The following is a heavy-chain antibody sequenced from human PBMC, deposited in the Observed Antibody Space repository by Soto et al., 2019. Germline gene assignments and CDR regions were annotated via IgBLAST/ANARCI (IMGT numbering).Heavy chain of an antibody. CDR3: ASWAWGSTFDY. Sequence: PSETLSLTCTVSGGSISSGDYYWSWIRQPPGKGLEWIGYIYYSGSTYYNPSLKSRVTISVDRSKNQFSLKLSSVTAADTAVYYCASWAWGSTFDYWGQGTLVTVSS. CDR2: IYYSGST. CDR1: GGSISSGDYY. J-gene: IGHJ4*02. V-gene: IGHV4-30-4*01. D-gene: IGHD7-27*01.